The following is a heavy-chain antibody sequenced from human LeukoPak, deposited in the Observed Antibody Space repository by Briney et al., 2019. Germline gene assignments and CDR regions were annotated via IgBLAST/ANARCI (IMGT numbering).Heavy chain of an antibody. CDR1: GFTFSDYY. Sequence: GGSLRLSCAASGFTFSDYYMSWIRQAPGKGLEWVSYISSSGSTIYYADSVKGRFTISRDNAKNSLYLQMNSLRAEDTAVYYCARHGQCSSTSCYTYDFDYWGQGTLVTVPS. CDR3: ARHGQCSSTSCYTYDFDY. D-gene: IGHD2-2*01. J-gene: IGHJ4*02. V-gene: IGHV3-11*01. CDR2: ISSSGSTI.